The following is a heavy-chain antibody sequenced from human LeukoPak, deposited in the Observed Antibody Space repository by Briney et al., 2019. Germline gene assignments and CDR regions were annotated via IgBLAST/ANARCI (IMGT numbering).Heavy chain of an antibody. CDR1: GGSISSSSCY. CDR3: ARVGDYGDFDY. CDR2: ISYSGTT. J-gene: IGHJ4*02. V-gene: IGHV4-39*07. Sequence: PSETPSLTCTVSGGSISSSSCYWGWIRQPPGKGLEWTGSISYSGTTHYNPSLKSRVTISVDTSKNQFSLKLSSVTAADTAVYYCARVGDYGDFDYWGQGTLITVSS. D-gene: IGHD4-17*01.